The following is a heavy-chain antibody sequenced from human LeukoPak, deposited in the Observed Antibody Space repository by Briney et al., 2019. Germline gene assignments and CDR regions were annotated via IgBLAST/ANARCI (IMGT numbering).Heavy chain of an antibody. CDR1: GFTFSTYT. D-gene: IGHD3/OR15-3a*01. V-gene: IGHV3-21*01. CDR2: MSSTSSYI. CDR3: AAGLVTPY. J-gene: IGHJ4*02. Sequence: GGSLRLSCAASGFTFSTYTLNWVRQAPGKGLEWVSSMSSTSSYIYYADSVKGRFTISRDNAKNSLYLQMNSLRVKDTAVYYCAAGLVTPYWGQGTLVTVSS.